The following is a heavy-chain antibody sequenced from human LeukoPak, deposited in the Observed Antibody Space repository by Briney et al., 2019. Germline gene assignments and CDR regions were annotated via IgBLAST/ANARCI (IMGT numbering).Heavy chain of an antibody. CDR3: ASSHDYDSSGYFVGYYFDY. CDR1: GFTFSDHY. Sequence: GSLRLSCAASGFTFSDHYMSWIRQPPGKGLEWIGYIYYSGSTNYNPSLKSRVTISVDTSKNQFSLKLSFVTAADTAVYYCASSHDYDSSGYFVGYYFDYWGQETLVTVSS. J-gene: IGHJ4*02. D-gene: IGHD3-22*01. V-gene: IGHV4-59*11. CDR2: IYYSGST.